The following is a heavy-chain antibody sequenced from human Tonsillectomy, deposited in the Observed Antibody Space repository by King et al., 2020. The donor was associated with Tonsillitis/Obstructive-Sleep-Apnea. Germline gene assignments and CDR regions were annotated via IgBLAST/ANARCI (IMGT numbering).Heavy chain of an antibody. CDR3: AGRVYYDFWSGNDPYYFDY. J-gene: IGHJ4*02. D-gene: IGHD3-3*01. CDR2: INWNGGST. Sequence: VQLVESGGGVVRPGGSLRLSCAASGFTFDDYGMSWVRQAPGKGLEWVSGINWNGGSTGYADSVKGRFTISRDNAKNSLYLQMNSLRAEDTALYYCAGRVYYDFWSGNDPYYFDYWGQGTLVTVSS. CDR1: GFTFDDYG. V-gene: IGHV3-20*04.